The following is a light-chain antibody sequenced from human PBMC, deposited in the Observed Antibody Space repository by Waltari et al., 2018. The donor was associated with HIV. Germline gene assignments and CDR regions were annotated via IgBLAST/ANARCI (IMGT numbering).Light chain of an antibody. J-gene: IGKJ4*01. CDR1: QNVDDK. Sequence: TQSPATISVSPGGRVTVSCRASQNVDDKLAWYQQKPGQSPRLLIYYSSVRAAGVPTRFGGAGSATNFTLTISSLQSEDFALYFCQQYHHWPPLTFGGGSRVELK. CDR2: YSS. CDR3: QQYHHWPPLT. V-gene: IGKV3D-15*01.